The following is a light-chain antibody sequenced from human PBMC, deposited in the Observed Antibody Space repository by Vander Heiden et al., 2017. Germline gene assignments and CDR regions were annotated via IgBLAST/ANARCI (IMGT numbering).Light chain of an antibody. CDR1: QDINSY. V-gene: IGKV1-33*01. Sequence: DIQMTQSPSSLSASVGDRVTITCQASQDINSYLNWYQQKPGKAPKLLIFDASNLLTGVSSRFSGSGSGTEYSFTINSLQPEDIGTYYCQQDDNFPHITFGGGTKVEI. CDR2: DAS. CDR3: QQDDNFPHIT. J-gene: IGKJ4*01.